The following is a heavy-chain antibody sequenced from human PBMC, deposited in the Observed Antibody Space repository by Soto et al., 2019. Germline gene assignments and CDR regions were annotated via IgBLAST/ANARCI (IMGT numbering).Heavy chain of an antibody. CDR3: ARYCSSTSCQFDP. CDR1: GYTFTGYY. CDR2: INPNSGAS. V-gene: IGHV1-2*02. J-gene: IGHJ5*02. Sequence: ASVNVSCKSSGYTFTGYYIHWVRQAPGQGLEWMGGINPNSGASNYAQKFQGRVTMTRGTSISTAYMELSRLRSDDTAVYYCARYCSSTSCQFDPWGQGTLVTVSS. D-gene: IGHD2-2*01.